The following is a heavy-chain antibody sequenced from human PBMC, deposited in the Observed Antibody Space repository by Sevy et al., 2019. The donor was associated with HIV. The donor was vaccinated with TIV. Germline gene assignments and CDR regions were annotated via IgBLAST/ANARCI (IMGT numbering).Heavy chain of an antibody. Sequence: GGSLRLSCTASGFTFRSYSMNWVRQAPGKGLEWVSSISSSSNHIYYADSVKGRFTISRDNAKNSLYLQMNSLRAEDTAMYYCARGEVNYDSLIPIRTEGGYYYGMDVWGQGTTVTVSS. CDR1: GFTFRSYS. CDR2: ISSSSNHI. D-gene: IGHD3-3*01. CDR3: ARGEVNYDSLIPIRTEGGYYYGMDV. V-gene: IGHV3-21*01. J-gene: IGHJ6*02.